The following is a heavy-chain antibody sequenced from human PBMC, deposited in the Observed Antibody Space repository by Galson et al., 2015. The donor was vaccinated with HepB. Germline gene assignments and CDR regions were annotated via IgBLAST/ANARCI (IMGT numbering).Heavy chain of an antibody. CDR1: GFTFTDAW. Sequence: SLRLSCAASGFTFTDAWVSWVRQAPGKGLEWVGRIKSKTFGGTVDYATPVKGRFTTSRDDSKHTLSPLMNSLKTEDTAVYYCTTTVRPEDFIDYWGQGTLVTVSS. CDR2: IKSKTFGGTV. V-gene: IGHV3-15*01. D-gene: IGHD1-14*01. CDR3: TTTVRPEDFIDY. J-gene: IGHJ4*02.